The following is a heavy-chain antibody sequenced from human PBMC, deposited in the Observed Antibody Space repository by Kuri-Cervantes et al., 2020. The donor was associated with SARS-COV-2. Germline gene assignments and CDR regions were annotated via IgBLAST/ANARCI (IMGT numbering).Heavy chain of an antibody. CDR3: ARVDGYTLGFDY. Sequence: SETLSLTCAVYGGSFSGYYWSWIRQPPGKGLEWIGEINHSGSTNYNPSLKSRVTISVDTSKNQFSLKLSSVTAADTAVYYCARVDGYTLGFDYWGQGTLVTVSS. CDR2: INHSGST. CDR1: GGSFSGYY. V-gene: IGHV4-34*01. D-gene: IGHD5-24*01. J-gene: IGHJ4*02.